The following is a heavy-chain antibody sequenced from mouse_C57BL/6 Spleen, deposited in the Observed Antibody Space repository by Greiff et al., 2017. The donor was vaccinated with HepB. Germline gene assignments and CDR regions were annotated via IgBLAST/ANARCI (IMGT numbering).Heavy chain of an antibody. CDR3: ASRSYDSYAFDC. V-gene: IGHV1-50*01. J-gene: IGHJ2*01. CDR2: IGPSDSYT. D-gene: IGHD2-3*01. CDR1: GYTFTSYW. Sequence: QVQLQQPGAELVKPGASVKLSCKASGYTFTSYWMQWVKQRPGQGLEWIGEIGPSDSYTNYNQKFKGQATLTVDTSSSTAYMQLSSLTSEDSAVYYCASRSYDSYAFDCWGKGTTLTVSS.